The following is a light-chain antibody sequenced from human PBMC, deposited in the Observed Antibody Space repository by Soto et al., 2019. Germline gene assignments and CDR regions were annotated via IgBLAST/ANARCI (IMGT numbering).Light chain of an antibody. CDR2: LAS. CDR3: QQYGSSPWT. V-gene: IGKV3-20*01. Sequence: EIVLTQSPGTLSLSPGERATLSCRASQSVTNNYLAWYQQKAGQAPRLLIYLASNRAAGTPDRFSGSGSGADFTLTISRLEPEDVEVYFCQQYGSSPWTFGQGTKVDIK. J-gene: IGKJ1*01. CDR1: QSVTNNY.